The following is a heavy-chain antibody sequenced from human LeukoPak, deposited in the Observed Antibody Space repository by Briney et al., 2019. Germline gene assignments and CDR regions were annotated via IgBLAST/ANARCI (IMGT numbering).Heavy chain of an antibody. D-gene: IGHD5-18*01. CDR3: ASKTWFEEYSYGNFDY. Sequence: SETLSLTCAVYGGSFSGYYWSWIRQPPGKGLEWIGETNHSGSTNCNPSLKSRVTISVDTSKNQFSLKLSSVTAADTAVYYCASKTWFEEYSYGNFDYWGQGTLVTVSS. J-gene: IGHJ4*02. V-gene: IGHV4-34*01. CDR2: TNHSGST. CDR1: GGSFSGYY.